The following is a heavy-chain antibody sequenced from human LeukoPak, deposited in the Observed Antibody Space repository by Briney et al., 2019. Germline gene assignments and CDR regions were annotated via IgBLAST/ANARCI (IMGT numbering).Heavy chain of an antibody. CDR1: GFTVSSNY. Sequence: GGSLRLSCAASGFTVSSNYMSWVRQAPGKGLEWVSVIYSGGSTYYADSVKGRFTISRDNSKNTLYLQMNSLRAEDTAVYYCASGENDYGDCFDYWGQGTLVTVSS. V-gene: IGHV3-66*01. J-gene: IGHJ4*02. CDR2: IYSGGST. D-gene: IGHD4-17*01. CDR3: ASGENDYGDCFDY.